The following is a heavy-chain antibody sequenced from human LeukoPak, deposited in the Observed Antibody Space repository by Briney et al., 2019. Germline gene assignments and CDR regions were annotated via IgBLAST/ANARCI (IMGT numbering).Heavy chain of an antibody. CDR2: ISAYNGNT. Sequence: ASVKVSCKTSGYTFTTYYITWVRQAPGQGLEWMGWISAYNGNTNYAQKLQGRVTMTTDTSTSTVYMELRSLRSDDTAMYYCAAHSFGHYEYWGQGTLVTVSS. D-gene: IGHD3-3*01. CDR1: GYTFTTYY. V-gene: IGHV1-18*01. CDR3: AAHSFGHYEY. J-gene: IGHJ4*02.